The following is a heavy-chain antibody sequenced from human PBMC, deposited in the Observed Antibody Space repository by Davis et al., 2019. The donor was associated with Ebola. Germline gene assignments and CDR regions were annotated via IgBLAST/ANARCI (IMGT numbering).Heavy chain of an antibody. CDR2: ITSSSHTI. CDR3: AKDTSNIWFDI. Sequence: GESLKISCAASGFTFSSYSMKWVRQAPGKGLEWVSYITSSSHTIYYADSVKGRFTISRDNAKNTLYLQMNGLRVEDTAIYYCAKDTSNIWFDIWGQGTMVTVSS. J-gene: IGHJ3*02. CDR1: GFTFSSYS. D-gene: IGHD1-26*01. V-gene: IGHV3-48*01.